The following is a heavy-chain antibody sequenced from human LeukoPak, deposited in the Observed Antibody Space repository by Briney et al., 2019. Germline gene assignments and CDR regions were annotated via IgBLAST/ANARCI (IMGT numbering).Heavy chain of an antibody. CDR2: IRFDGVDK. J-gene: IGHJ4*02. CDR3: AKAGSHYGSGSLIDY. CDR1: AFTFSAYG. V-gene: IGHV3-30*02. Sequence: GRSLRLSCAASAFTFSAYGMHWVRQTPGKGLERVAFIRFDGVDKYYADSVKGRFTISRDNSKNTLYLQMNSLRAEDTAVYYCAKAGSHYGSGSLIDYWGQGTLVTVSS. D-gene: IGHD3-10*01.